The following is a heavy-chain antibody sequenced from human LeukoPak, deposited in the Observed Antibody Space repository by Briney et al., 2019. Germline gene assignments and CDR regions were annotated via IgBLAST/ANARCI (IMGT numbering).Heavy chain of an antibody. CDR2: INPNSGGT. J-gene: IGHJ4*02. CDR3: AVLMVYARGVDY. CDR1: GYTFTGYY. D-gene: IGHD2-8*01. Sequence: GASVKVSCKASGYTFTGYYMHWVRQAPGQGLEWMGRINPNSGGTNYAQKFQGRVTMTRDTSISTAYMELSRLRSDDTAVYYCAVLMVYARGVDYWGQGTLVTVSS. V-gene: IGHV1-2*06.